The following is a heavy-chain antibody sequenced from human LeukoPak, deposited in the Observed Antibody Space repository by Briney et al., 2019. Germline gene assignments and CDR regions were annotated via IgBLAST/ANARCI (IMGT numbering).Heavy chain of an antibody. CDR1: GGSFSGYY. V-gene: IGHV4-34*01. D-gene: IGHD4-17*01. CDR3: ARLVTTSSNDY. Sequence: PSETLSLTCAAYGGSFSGYYWSWIRQPPGKGLEWIGEINHSGSTNYNPSLKSRVTISVDTSKNQFSLKLSSVTAADTAVYYCARLVTTSSNDYWGQGTLVTVSS. J-gene: IGHJ4*02. CDR2: INHSGST.